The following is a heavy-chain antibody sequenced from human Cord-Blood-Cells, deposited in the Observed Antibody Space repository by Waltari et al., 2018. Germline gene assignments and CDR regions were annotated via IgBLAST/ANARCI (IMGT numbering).Heavy chain of an antibody. D-gene: IGHD3-22*01. CDR1: RFPFSGPV. J-gene: IGHJ4*02. CDR3: TSLHYYDSSGYYY. Sequence: EVQLVESGGGLVTPGGSVKVPCAASRFPFSGPVCHWVRPVSGKGLEGVGHIRSKANSYATAYAASVIGRFTISRDDSKNTAYLQMNSLKTEDTAVYYCTSLHYYDSSGYYYWGQGTLVTVSS. V-gene: IGHV3-73*02. CDR2: IRSKANSYAT.